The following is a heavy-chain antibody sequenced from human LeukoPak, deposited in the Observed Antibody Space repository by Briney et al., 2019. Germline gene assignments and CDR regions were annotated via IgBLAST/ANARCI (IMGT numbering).Heavy chain of an antibody. CDR3: ATGYGDFRVEGRYFYS. V-gene: IGHV4-59*01. D-gene: IGHD4-17*01. J-gene: IGHJ4*02. Sequence: SETLSLTCTVSGGSISSYYWSWIRQPPGKGLEWIGYIYYSGTTNYNPSLRSRVTISIDTSKKHFFLKLKSVTAADTAVYYCATGYGDFRVEGRYFYSWGQGTLVTVSS. CDR2: IYYSGTT. CDR1: GGSISSYY.